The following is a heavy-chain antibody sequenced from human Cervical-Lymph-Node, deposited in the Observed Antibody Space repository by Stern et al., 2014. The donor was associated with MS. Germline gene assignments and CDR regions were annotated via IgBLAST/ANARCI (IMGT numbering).Heavy chain of an antibody. J-gene: IGHJ6*02. D-gene: IGHD2-15*01. CDR2: ISAYNGNT. CDR1: GYTFTSYG. CDR3: ARAVVVAATHHYYYGMDV. Sequence: MQLVESGAEVKKPGASVKVSCKASGYTFTSYGISWVRQAPGQGLEWMGWISAYNGNTNYAQKLQGRVTMTTDTSTSTAYMELRSLRSDDTAVYYCARAVVVAATHHYYYGMDVWGQGTTVTVSS. V-gene: IGHV1-18*01.